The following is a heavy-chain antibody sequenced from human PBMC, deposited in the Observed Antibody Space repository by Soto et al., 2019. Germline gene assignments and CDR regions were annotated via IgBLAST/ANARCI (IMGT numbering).Heavy chain of an antibody. V-gene: IGHV4-39*01. D-gene: IGHD3-10*01. CDR1: GGSISSSSYY. CDR3: ARHMGFGEPAGGYYYYMDV. CDR2: IYYSGST. J-gene: IGHJ6*03. Sequence: SETLSLTCTVSGGSISSSSYYWGRIRQPPGKGLEWIGSIYYSGSTYYNPSLKSRVTISVDTSKNQFSLKLSSVTAADTAVYYCARHMGFGEPAGGYYYYMDVWGKGTTVTVSS.